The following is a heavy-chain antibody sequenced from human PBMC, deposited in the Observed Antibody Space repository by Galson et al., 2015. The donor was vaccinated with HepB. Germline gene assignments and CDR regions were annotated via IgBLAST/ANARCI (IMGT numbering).Heavy chain of an antibody. V-gene: IGHV1-2*04. CDR3: ARASPGLLWFGELPPAYFDY. J-gene: IGHJ4*02. CDR1: GYTFTGYY. Sequence: SVKVSCKASGYTFTGYYMHWVRQAPGQGLEWMGWINPNSGGTNYAQKFQGWVTMTRDTSISTAYMELSRLRSDDTAVYYCARASPGLLWFGELPPAYFDYWGQGTLVTVS. CDR2: INPNSGGT. D-gene: IGHD3-10*01.